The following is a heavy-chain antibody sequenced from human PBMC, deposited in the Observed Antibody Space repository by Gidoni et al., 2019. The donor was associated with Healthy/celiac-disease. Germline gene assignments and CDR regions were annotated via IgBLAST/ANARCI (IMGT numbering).Heavy chain of an antibody. CDR1: GGSISSSSYS. CDR3: ATGIVGAIQNYYYYGMDV. Sequence: QLQLQESGPGLVKPSETLSLTCTVSGGSISSSSYSWGWIRQPPGKGLEWIGSIYYSGSTYYNPSLKSRVTISVDTSKNQFSLKLSSVTAADTAVYYCATGIVGAIQNYYYYGMDVWGQGTTVTVSS. D-gene: IGHD1-26*01. J-gene: IGHJ6*02. CDR2: IYYSGST. V-gene: IGHV4-39*01.